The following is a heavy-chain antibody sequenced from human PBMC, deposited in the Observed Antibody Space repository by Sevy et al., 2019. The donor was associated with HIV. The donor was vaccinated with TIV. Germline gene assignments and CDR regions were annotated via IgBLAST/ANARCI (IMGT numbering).Heavy chain of an antibody. CDR2: FDPENGET. CDR3: AKVLARGVAVAGSAWGMDV. J-gene: IGHJ6*02. D-gene: IGHD6-19*01. V-gene: IGHV1-24*01. CDR1: GYTLTEFS. Sequence: ASVKVSCKVSGYTLTEFSTHWVRQAPGKGLEWMGRFDPENGETIYAQKFKGRVTLTEDTSTDTAYMELRSLKSEDTAVYYCAKVLARGVAVAGSAWGMDVWAQGTTVTVSS.